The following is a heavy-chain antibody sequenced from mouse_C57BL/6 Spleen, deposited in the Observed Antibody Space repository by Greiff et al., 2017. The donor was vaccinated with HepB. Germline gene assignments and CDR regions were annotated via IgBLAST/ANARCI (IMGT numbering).Heavy chain of an antibody. CDR1: GHTFTSYT. CDR2: INPSSGYT. Sequence: QVQLQQSGAELARPGASVKMSCKASGHTFTSYTMHWVKQRPGQGLEWIGYINPSSGYTKYNQKFKDKATLTADKSSSTAYMQLSSLTSEDSAVYYCARSGYDYGYFDVWGTGTTVTVSS. V-gene: IGHV1-4*01. D-gene: IGHD2-3*01. CDR3: ARSGYDYGYFDV. J-gene: IGHJ1*03.